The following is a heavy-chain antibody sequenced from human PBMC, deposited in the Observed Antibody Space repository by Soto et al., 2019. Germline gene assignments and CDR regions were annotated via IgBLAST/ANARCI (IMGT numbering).Heavy chain of an antibody. CDR1: GFTFSSYA. J-gene: IGHJ6*02. D-gene: IGHD3-10*01. Sequence: QVQLVESGGGVVQPGRSLRLSCAASGFTFSSYAMHWVRQAPGKGLEWVAVISYDGSNKYYADSVKGRFTISRDNSKNTLYLQMNSLRAEDTAVYYCARDEPAGFGELSHYYGMDVWGQGTTVTVSS. CDR3: ARDEPAGFGELSHYYGMDV. V-gene: IGHV3-30-3*01. CDR2: ISYDGSNK.